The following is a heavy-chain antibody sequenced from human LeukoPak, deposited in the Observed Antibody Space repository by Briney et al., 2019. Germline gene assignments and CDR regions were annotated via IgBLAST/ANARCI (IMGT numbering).Heavy chain of an antibody. CDR1: GFTFSNYG. Sequence: PGGSLRLSCAASGFTFSNYGMSWVRQAPGKGLEWVASIKQDGSEKFYVDSVKGRFTISRDNAKNSLYLQMNSLRAEDTAVYYCAREIQWLVLGYWGQGTLVTVSS. V-gene: IGHV3-7*01. CDR3: AREIQWLVLGY. D-gene: IGHD6-19*01. CDR2: IKQDGSEK. J-gene: IGHJ4*02.